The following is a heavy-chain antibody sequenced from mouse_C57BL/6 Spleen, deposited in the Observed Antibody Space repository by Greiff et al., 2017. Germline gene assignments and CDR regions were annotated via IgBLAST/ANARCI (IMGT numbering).Heavy chain of an antibody. J-gene: IGHJ2*01. Sequence: QVQLQQPGAELVRPGSSVKLSCKASGYTFTSYWMHWVKQRPIQGLEWIGNIDPSDSETHYNQKFKDKATLTVDKSSSTAYMQLSSLTSEDSAVYDCARGGHYYGSSYGADYWGQGTTLTVSS. CDR3: ARGGHYYGSSYGADY. CDR1: GYTFTSYW. D-gene: IGHD1-1*01. CDR2: IDPSDSET. V-gene: IGHV1-52*01.